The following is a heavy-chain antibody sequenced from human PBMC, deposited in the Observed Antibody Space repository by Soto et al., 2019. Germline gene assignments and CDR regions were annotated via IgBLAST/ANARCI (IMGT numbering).Heavy chain of an antibody. Sequence: PGGSLRLSCAASGFTISGNAMYWVRQAPGKGLEWVSGISDRGDTTHYADSVKGRFTISRDTSKNTLYLQLNTLRADDTAVYYCAKDKPGTTSFDYWGQGTLVTVS. CDR2: ISDRGDTT. D-gene: IGHD1-1*01. CDR3: AKDKPGTTSFDY. J-gene: IGHJ4*02. CDR1: GFTISGNA. V-gene: IGHV3-23*01.